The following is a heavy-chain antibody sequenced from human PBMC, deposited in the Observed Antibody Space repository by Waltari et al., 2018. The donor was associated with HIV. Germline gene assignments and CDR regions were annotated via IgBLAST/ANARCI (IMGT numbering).Heavy chain of an antibody. CDR1: GGSFSGYY. V-gene: IGHV4-34*01. CDR2: IKHSGST. J-gene: IGHJ4*02. CDR3: ASLRPLIDY. Sequence: QVQLQQWGAGLLKPSETLSLTCAVYGGSFSGYYWSWIRQPPRKGRAWIGEIKHSGSTNNTPSLKSRVTISVDTYKNQFSLKLSSVTAADTAVYYCASLRPLIDYWGQGTLVTVAS.